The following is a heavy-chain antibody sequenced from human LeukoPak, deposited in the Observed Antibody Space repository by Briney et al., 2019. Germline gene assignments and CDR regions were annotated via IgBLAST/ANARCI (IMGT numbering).Heavy chain of an antibody. CDR1: GFTFSSYA. Sequence: KSGGSLRLSCAASGFTFSSYAMNWVRQAPGKGLEWVSSITTSSSYIYYADSVKGRFTISRDDAKNSLYLQMNSLRAEDTAVYYCASDPAAAGTVWFDPWGQGTLVTVSS. D-gene: IGHD6-13*01. V-gene: IGHV3-21*01. J-gene: IGHJ5*02. CDR2: ITTSSSYI. CDR3: ASDPAAAGTVWFDP.